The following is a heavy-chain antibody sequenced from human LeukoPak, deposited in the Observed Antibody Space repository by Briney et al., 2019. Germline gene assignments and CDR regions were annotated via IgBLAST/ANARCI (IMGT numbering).Heavy chain of an antibody. J-gene: IGHJ4*02. CDR2: ISYDGSNK. CDR1: GFTFSSYA. CDR3: AREGGDYVFDY. V-gene: IGHV3-30*04. Sequence: SGRSLRLSCAASGFTFSSYAMHWGRQASGKGLEWVAVISYDGSNKYYADSVKRRFTISRDNSKNTVYLQMNSLRAGDTAVFYCAREGGDYVFDYWGQGTLVTVSS. D-gene: IGHD4-17*01.